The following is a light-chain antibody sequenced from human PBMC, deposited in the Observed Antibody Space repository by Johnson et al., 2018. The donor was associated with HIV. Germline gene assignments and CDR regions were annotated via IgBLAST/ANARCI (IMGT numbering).Light chain of an antibody. J-gene: IGLJ1*01. CDR1: SSNIGNNY. V-gene: IGLV1-51*01. CDR3: GTWDSSLSAGNV. Sequence: QSVLTQPPSVSAAPGQKVTISCSGSSSNIGNNYVSWYQQLPGTAPKLLIYDNNKRPSGIPDRLSGSKSGTSATLGINGLQPGDEADYYCGTWDSSLSAGNVFGTGTKVTVL. CDR2: DNN.